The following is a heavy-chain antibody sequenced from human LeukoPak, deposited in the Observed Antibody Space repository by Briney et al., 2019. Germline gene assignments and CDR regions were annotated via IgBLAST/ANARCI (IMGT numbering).Heavy chain of an antibody. CDR1: GGSISSYY. J-gene: IGHJ6*03. CDR2: IYYSGST. CDR3: ARAYYYYYYMDV. V-gene: IGHV4-59*12. Sequence: SETLSLTCTVSGGSISSYYWSWIRQPPGKGLEWIGYIYYSGSTNYDPSLKSRVTISVDTSKNQFSLKLSSVTAADTAVYYCARAYYYYYYMDVWGKGTTVTVSS.